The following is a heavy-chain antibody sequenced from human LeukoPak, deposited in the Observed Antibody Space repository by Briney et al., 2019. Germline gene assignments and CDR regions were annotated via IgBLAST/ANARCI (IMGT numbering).Heavy chain of an antibody. J-gene: IGHJ5*02. CDR1: GGSISSYY. Sequence: SETLSLTCTVSGGSISSYYWGWIRQPPGKGLEWIGSIYYSGSTYYNPSLKSRVTISVDTSKNQFSLKLSSVTAADTAVYYCARHAIAARFGGENWFDPWGQGTLVTVSS. D-gene: IGHD6-6*01. V-gene: IGHV4-39*01. CDR2: IYYSGST. CDR3: ARHAIAARFGGENWFDP.